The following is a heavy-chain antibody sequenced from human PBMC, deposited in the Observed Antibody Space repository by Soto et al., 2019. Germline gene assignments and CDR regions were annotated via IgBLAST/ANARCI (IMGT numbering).Heavy chain of an antibody. CDR1: GFTFSSYS. V-gene: IGHV3-21*01. D-gene: IGHD3-10*01. J-gene: IGHJ2*01. Sequence: GGSLRLSCAASGFTFSSYSMNWVRQAPGKGLEWVSSISSSSSYIYYADSVKGRFTISRDNAKNSLYLQMNSLRAEDRAVYYCARDKEGAWSFIGGYGSGIPRNWYFDLWGRGTLVTVSS. CDR3: ARDKEGAWSFIGGYGSGIPRNWYFDL. CDR2: ISSSSSYI.